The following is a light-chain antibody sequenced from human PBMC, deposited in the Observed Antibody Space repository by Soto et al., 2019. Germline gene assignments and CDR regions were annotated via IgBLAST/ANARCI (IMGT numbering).Light chain of an antibody. Sequence: DIQMTQSPSSLSASVGYRVTITCPASQSISSSLSWYLQKPGKAPNLLIYAASSLQSGVPSRFSGSGSGTDFSLTISSLQPEDFATYYCQQSYSTPITFGQGTRLEI. CDR3: QQSYSTPIT. CDR1: QSISSS. CDR2: AAS. J-gene: IGKJ5*01. V-gene: IGKV1-39*01.